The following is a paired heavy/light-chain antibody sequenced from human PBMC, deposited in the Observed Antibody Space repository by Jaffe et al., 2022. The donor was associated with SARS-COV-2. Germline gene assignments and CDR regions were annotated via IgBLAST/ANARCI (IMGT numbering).Heavy chain of an antibody. CDR2: MTESGGST. CDR3: AKGHRRDGYSY. Sequence: EVQLVESGGGLVQPGGSLRLSCATSGFTFSSYTMNWVRQAPGKGLESVSAMTESGGSTYYSDSVKGRFTISRDNSKNTLYLQMNNLRAEDTAIYYCAKGHRRDGYSYWGQGTLVTVSS. J-gene: IGHJ4*02. CDR1: GFTFSSYT. D-gene: IGHD5-18*01. V-gene: IGHV3-23*04.
Light chain of an antibody. CDR3: QQSYSNPPT. V-gene: IGKV1-39*01. CDR1: QSISNY. Sequence: DIQMTQSPSSLSASVGDRVTITCRASQSISNYLNWYHQKPGKAPELLIYAASSLQSGVPSRFSGSGSGTDFTLTISSLQPEDFATYYCQQSYSNPPTFGGGTKVEIK. J-gene: IGKJ4*01. CDR2: AAS.